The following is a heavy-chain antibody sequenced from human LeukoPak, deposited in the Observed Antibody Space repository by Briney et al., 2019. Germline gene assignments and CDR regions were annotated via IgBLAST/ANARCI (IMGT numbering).Heavy chain of an antibody. CDR2: IYYSGST. J-gene: IGHJ4*02. CDR1: GLSVSSNF. Sequence: PGGSLRLSCAATGLSVSSNFMSWVRQAPGKGLEWIGSIYYSGSTYYNPSLKSRVTISVDTSKNQFSLKLSSVTAADTAVYYCARDQGSGYYFDYWGQGTLVTVSS. D-gene: IGHD3-22*01. CDR3: ARDQGSGYYFDY. V-gene: IGHV4-39*07.